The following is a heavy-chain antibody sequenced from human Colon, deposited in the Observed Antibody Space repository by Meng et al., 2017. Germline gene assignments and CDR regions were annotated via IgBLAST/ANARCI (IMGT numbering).Heavy chain of an antibody. J-gene: IGHJ4*02. CDR3: AGGRPGSAPFDY. Sequence: VPLLASGGRLGQPVGSLRLSCAASGFTFSAHLMDWVRQAPGKGLEWVGRSRSQASGYTTEYAASVRGRFTVSRHDSENSLFLQMNSLKAEDTAVYYCAGGRPGSAPFDYWGRGTLVTVSS. CDR1: GFTFSAHL. V-gene: IGHV3-72*01. CDR2: SRSQASGYTT. D-gene: IGHD1-26*01.